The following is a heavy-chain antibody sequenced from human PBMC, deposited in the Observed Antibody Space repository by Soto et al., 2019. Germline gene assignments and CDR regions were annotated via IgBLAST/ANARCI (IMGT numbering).Heavy chain of an antibody. CDR3: ARDYGSGKRYFDL. J-gene: IGHJ2*01. D-gene: IGHD3-10*01. CDR1: GFTFNSYN. V-gene: IGHV3-48*01. Sequence: EVPLVESGGGLVQPGGSLRLSCAASGFTFNSYNMNWVRQAPGMGLEWVAYISSGGSTMYYADSVKGRFTISRDNAKNSLYLQINSLRAADTAVYYCARDYGSGKRYFDLWGRGTLVTVSS. CDR2: ISSGGSTM.